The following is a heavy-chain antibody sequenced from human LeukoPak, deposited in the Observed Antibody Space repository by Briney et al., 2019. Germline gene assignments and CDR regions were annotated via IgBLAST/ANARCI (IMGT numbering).Heavy chain of an antibody. Sequence: GASVKVSCKASGGTFSSYAISWVRQAPGQGLEWMGGITPIFGTANYAQKFQGRVTITADESTSTAYMELSSLRSEDTAVYYCARDVVIAATGAFDIWGQGTMVTVSS. D-gene: IGHD2-15*01. CDR1: GGTFSSYA. CDR3: ARDVVIAATGAFDI. CDR2: ITPIFGTA. V-gene: IGHV1-69*13. J-gene: IGHJ3*02.